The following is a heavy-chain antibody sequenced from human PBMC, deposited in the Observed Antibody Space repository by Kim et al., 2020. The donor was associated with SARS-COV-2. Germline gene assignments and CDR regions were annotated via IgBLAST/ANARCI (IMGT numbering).Heavy chain of an antibody. V-gene: IGHV1-46*01. CDR3: ARGLLGYYYGMDV. Sequence: AQKFQGRVTMTRDTSTSTVYMELSSLRSEDTAVYYCARGLLGYYYGMDVWGQGTTVTVSS. J-gene: IGHJ6*02. D-gene: IGHD4-17*01.